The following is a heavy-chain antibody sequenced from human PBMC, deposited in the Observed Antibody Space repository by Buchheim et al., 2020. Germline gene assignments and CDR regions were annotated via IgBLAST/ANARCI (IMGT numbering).Heavy chain of an antibody. V-gene: IGHV1-69*06. Sequence: QVQLVQSGAEVKKPGSSVKVSCKASGGTFSSYAISWVRHAPGQGLEWMGGIIPIFGTANSAQKFQGRVTITADKSTGTASMELSSLRSEDTAVYYCARAPVPRIAASPPYYFDYWGQGTL. CDR2: IIPIFGTA. CDR1: GGTFSSYA. D-gene: IGHD6-6*01. J-gene: IGHJ4*02. CDR3: ARAPVPRIAASPPYYFDY.